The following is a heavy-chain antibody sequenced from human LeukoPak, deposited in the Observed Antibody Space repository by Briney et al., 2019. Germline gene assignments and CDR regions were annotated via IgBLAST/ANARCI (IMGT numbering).Heavy chain of an antibody. CDR1: GFTFSNAW. CDR3: ARDLRYSNYVRRYYYYYMDV. J-gene: IGHJ6*03. D-gene: IGHD4-11*01. CDR2: IKQDGSEK. Sequence: GGSLRLSCAASGFTFSNAWMSWVRQAPGKGLEWVANIKQDGSEKYYVDSVKGRFTISRDNAKNSLYLQMNSLRAEDTAVYYCARDLRYSNYVRRYYYYYMDVWGKGTTVTVSS. V-gene: IGHV3-7*01.